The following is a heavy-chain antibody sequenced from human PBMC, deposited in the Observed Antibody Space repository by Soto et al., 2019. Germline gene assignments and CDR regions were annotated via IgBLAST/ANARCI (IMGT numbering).Heavy chain of an antibody. J-gene: IGHJ6*02. CDR3: ARGAVVPAATHYYYYYGMDV. Sequence: QVQLVQSGAEVKKPGSSVKVSCKASGGTFSSYAISWVRQAPGQGLEWMGGIIPIFGTANYAQKFQGRVTITAEESTSTAYMEVSSLRSEDTAVYYCARGAVVPAATHYYYYYGMDVWGQGTTVTVSS. D-gene: IGHD2-2*01. V-gene: IGHV1-69*01. CDR1: GGTFSSYA. CDR2: IIPIFGTA.